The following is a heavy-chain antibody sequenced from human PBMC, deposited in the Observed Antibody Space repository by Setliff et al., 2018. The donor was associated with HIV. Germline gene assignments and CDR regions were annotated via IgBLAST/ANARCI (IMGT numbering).Heavy chain of an antibody. J-gene: IGHJ3*02. CDR1: GFTFTAHG. Sequence: PGGSLRLSCAASGFTFTAHGMHWVRQAPDKGLEWVAFINYDENSEYYADSVKGRVTISRDNFRNTVDLRMNNLRPEDTAVYYCAKDGDYRSGDYDAFDIWGQGTMVTVSS. V-gene: IGHV3-30*02. CDR2: INYDENSE. CDR3: AKDGDYRSGDYDAFDI. D-gene: IGHD6-25*01.